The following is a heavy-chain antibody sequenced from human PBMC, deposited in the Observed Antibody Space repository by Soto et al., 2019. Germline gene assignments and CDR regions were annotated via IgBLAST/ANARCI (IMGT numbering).Heavy chain of an antibody. CDR1: GGSISSGDYY. J-gene: IGHJ5*02. Sequence: QVQLQESGPGLVKPSQTLSLTCTVSGGSISSGDYYWSWIRQPPGKGLEWIGYIYYSGSTYYNPSLTRXATXSXGTSKHQFSLKLSSVTAADTAVYYCATATFQVPFDPWGQGTLVTVSS. CDR2: IYYSGST. V-gene: IGHV4-30-4*01. CDR3: ATATFQVPFDP.